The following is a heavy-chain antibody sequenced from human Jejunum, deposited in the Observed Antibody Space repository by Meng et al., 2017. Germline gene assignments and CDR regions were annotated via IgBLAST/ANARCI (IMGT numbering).Heavy chain of an antibody. V-gene: IGHV4-4*03. D-gene: IGHD6-13*01. Sequence: QVQGQESGPGQVKPLGTLSLTCAASDGSTNRCNWGGWVRKPPGKGLEWIGQIFHSGSTHYNPPLKSRVTISVDKSKIQFSLKVTSVTAADTATYYCAKFDISTAGRGDYWGQGILVTVSS. CDR1: DGSTNRCNW. J-gene: IGHJ4*02. CDR2: IFHSGST. CDR3: AKFDISTAGRGDY.